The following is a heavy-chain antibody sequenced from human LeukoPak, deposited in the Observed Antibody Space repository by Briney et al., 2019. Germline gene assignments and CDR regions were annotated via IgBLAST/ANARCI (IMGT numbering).Heavy chain of an antibody. CDR2: INHSGST. J-gene: IGHJ5*02. CDR3: ARGPASGSDFAWFDP. CDR1: GGSLSNYY. D-gene: IGHD3-10*01. Sequence: SETLSLTCAVYGGSLSNYYWSWIRQPPGKGLEWIGEINHSGSTKFNPSLTSRVTILVDMSKSQISLELRSVTAADTAVYYCARGPASGSDFAWFDPWGQGTLVTVSS. V-gene: IGHV4-34*01.